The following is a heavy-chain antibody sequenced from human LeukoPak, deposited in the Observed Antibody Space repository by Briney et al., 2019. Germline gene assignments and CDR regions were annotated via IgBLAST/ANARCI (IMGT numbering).Heavy chain of an antibody. CDR2: INHSGST. CDR3: ARAYYYGSGRPSPYDAFDI. Sequence: SETLSLTCAVYGGSFSGYYWSWIRQPPGKGLEWIGEINHSGSTNYNPSLKSRVTISVDTSKNQFSLKLSSVTAADTAVYHFARAYYYGSGRPSPYDAFDIWGQGTMVTVSS. D-gene: IGHD3-10*01. V-gene: IGHV4-34*01. J-gene: IGHJ3*02. CDR1: GGSFSGYY.